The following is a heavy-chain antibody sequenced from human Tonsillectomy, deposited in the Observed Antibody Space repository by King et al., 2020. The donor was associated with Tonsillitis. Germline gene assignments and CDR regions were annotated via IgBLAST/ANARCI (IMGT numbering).Heavy chain of an antibody. D-gene: IGHD5-18*01. CDR2: ISSSGGNT. Sequence: VQLVESGGGFVQPGGSLRLSCAASGFTFSSFAMGWVRQAPGKGLEWVSGISSSGGNTYYPDSVKGRFIVSRDNSENTLYLQMDSLRAEDTAVYFCARTLLGNIYGAFVFWGQGTLVTVSS. V-gene: IGHV3-23*04. CDR1: GFTFSSFA. J-gene: IGHJ4*02. CDR3: ARTLLGNIYGAFVF.